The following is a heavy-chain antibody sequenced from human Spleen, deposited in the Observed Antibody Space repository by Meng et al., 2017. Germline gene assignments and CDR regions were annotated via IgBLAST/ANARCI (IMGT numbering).Heavy chain of an antibody. Sequence: QVQLQQWGAGLLKHSETLSLTCAVYGGSFSGYYWSWIRQPPGKGLEWIGEINHSGSTNYNPSLKSRVTISVDTSKNQFSLKLSSVTAADTAVYYCASLQDSIEYFDYWGQGTLVTVSS. CDR3: ASLQDSIEYFDY. CDR2: INHSGST. CDR1: GGSFSGYY. D-gene: IGHD2-15*01. J-gene: IGHJ4*02. V-gene: IGHV4-34*01.